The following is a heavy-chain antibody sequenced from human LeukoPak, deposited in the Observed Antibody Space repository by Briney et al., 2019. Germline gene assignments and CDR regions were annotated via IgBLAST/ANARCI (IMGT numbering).Heavy chain of an antibody. CDR2: IIPIFGTA. CDR1: GGTFSSYA. D-gene: IGHD7-27*01. V-gene: IGHV1-69*13. J-gene: IGHJ4*02. Sequence: VASVKVSCKASGGTFSSYAISWVRQAPGQGLEWMGGIIPIFGTANYAQKFQGRGTITADESTSTAYMELSSLRSEDTAVYYCARGGGTGDQFGFDYWGQGTLVTVSS. CDR3: ARGGGTGDQFGFDY.